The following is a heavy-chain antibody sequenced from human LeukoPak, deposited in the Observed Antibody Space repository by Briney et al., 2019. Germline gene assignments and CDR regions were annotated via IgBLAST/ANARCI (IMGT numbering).Heavy chain of an antibody. D-gene: IGHD3-3*01. CDR1: GFNFSNYA. J-gene: IGHJ6*02. Sequence: PGGSLRLSCAASGFNFSNYAMHWVRQAPGKGLEWVAVISYDKVDTFYVGSVKGRFTISRDNSKKTLSLQMNSLRPEDTGVYYCAVDKEGEDDFYYGMEVWGQGTMVTVSS. CDR2: ISYDKVDT. CDR3: AVDKEGEDDFYYGMEV. V-gene: IGHV3-30*04.